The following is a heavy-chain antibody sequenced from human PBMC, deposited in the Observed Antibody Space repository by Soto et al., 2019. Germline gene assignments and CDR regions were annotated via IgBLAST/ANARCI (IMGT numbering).Heavy chain of an antibody. CDR1: GGSISSGGYY. D-gene: IGHD3-22*01. CDR3: ARVQPNYYYSSGYYYVAAFDI. Sequence: QVQLQESGPGLVKPSQTLSLTCTVSGGSISSGGYYWSWIRQHPGKGLEWIGYIYYSGSTYYRPSLKGRFTLSVYPSKNQFALKLSSVTAADTAVYFCARVQPNYYYSSGYYYVAAFDIWGQGTMVTVSS. CDR2: IYYSGST. V-gene: IGHV4-31*03. J-gene: IGHJ3*02.